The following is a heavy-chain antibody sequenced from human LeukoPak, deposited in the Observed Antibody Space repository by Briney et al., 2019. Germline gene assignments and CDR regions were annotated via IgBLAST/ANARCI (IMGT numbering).Heavy chain of an antibody. Sequence: GGSLRLSCATSGFTFSNYAIHWVRQAPGKGLEWVADISFDGDNEYYADSVRGRFMIARDNSKNTVYLQMNSLTIEDAAVYYCAREPSGNFGQLVSSAEYFQHWGQGTRVAVSS. V-gene: IGHV3-30-3*01. CDR1: GFTFSNYA. CDR2: ISFDGDNE. D-gene: IGHD5/OR15-5a*01. CDR3: AREPSGNFGQLVSSAEYFQH. J-gene: IGHJ1*01.